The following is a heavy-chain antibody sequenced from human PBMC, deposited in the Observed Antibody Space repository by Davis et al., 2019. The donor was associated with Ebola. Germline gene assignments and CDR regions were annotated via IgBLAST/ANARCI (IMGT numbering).Heavy chain of an antibody. Sequence: PGGSLRLSCTASGFTFINAWMSWVRQAPGKGLEWVGRIKSKSDGETTDYAAPVKGRFTISRDDSETTVYLQMNSLKSEDTAVYYCTAELADCGGACHTWFDHWGQGSLLTVSS. CDR1: GFTFINAW. CDR3: TAELADCGGACHTWFDH. D-gene: IGHD2-21*01. CDR2: IKSKSDGETT. J-gene: IGHJ5*02. V-gene: IGHV3-15*01.